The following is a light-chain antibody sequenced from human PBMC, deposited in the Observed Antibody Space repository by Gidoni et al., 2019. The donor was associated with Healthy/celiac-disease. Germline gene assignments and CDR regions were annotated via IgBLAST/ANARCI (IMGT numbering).Light chain of an antibody. CDR2: SNN. CDR1: SSNIGSNT. CDR3: AAWDDSLNFYV. J-gene: IGLJ1*01. V-gene: IGLV1-44*01. Sequence: SVLTQPPSASGPPGQRVTISFSGSSSNIGSNTVNWYQQLPGTAPKLLIYSNNQRPSGVPDRFSGSKSGTSASLAISGLQSEDEADYYCAAWDDSLNFYVFGTGTKVTVL.